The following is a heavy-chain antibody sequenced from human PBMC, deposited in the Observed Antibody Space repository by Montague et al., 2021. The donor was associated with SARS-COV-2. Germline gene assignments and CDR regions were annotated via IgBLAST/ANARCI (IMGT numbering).Heavy chain of an antibody. CDR1: GTSFSGYY. J-gene: IGHJ6*03. CDR3: ARLRDGVVPSPILGVGPYYTYYYMDV. D-gene: IGHD3-10*01. V-gene: IGHV4-34*01. CDR2: INHGGST. Sequence: ETLSLTCAVHGTSFSGYYWNWIRQPPGKGLEWIGEINHGGSTKYSPSLKSRLTISADTSKNQFSLKLTSVAAADTAVYYCARLRDGVVPSPILGVGPYYTYYYMDVWGRGTTVTVSS.